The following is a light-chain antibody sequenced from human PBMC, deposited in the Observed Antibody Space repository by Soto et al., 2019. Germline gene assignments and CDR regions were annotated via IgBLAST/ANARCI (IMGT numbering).Light chain of an antibody. V-gene: IGKV1-5*03. J-gene: IGKJ5*01. CDR2: KAS. CDR1: QSISSW. Sequence: DIQMTQSPSTLSVSVGDRVTITCRASQSISSWLAWYQQKPGKAPKSLIYKASSLESGVPSRFSGSGSGTEFTLTISRLQPDDFATYYCQQYSIFPITFGQGTRLAIK. CDR3: QQYSIFPIT.